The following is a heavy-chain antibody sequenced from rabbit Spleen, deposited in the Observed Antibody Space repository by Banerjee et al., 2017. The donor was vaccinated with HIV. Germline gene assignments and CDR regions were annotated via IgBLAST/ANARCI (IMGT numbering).Heavy chain of an antibody. J-gene: IGHJ4*01. V-gene: IGHV1S45*01. D-gene: IGHD1-1*01. CDR2: IVAGDAGTT. Sequence: QEQLVESGGGLVQPEGSLTLTCTASGFSFSNNYKMSWVRQAPGKGLEWIGCIVAGDAGTTYYASWAKGRFTITRSTSLNTVTLQVTSLTAADTATYFCVRGASGSGYYSLWGPGTLVTVS. CDR3: VRGASGSGYYSL. CDR1: GFSFSNNYK.